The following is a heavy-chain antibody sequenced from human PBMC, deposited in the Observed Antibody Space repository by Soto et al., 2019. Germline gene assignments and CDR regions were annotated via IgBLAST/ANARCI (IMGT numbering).Heavy chain of an antibody. CDR1: GFTFRDYY. CDR3: AGVMYGDYGWYFDL. V-gene: IGHV3-11*01. J-gene: IGHJ2*01. CDR2: ISGGSTI. Sequence: QVQLVESGGGLVKPGGSLRLSCAASGFTFRDYYMSWIRQAPGKGLEWISYISGGSTIYYAASVKGRFTISRDNAKNSLYLQINSLRADDTAVYYCAGVMYGDYGWYFDLWGRGTLVTVSS. D-gene: IGHD4-17*01.